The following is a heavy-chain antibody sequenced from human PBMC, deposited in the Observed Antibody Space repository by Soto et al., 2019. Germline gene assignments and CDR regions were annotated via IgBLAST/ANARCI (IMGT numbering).Heavy chain of an antibody. V-gene: IGHV4-31*03. CDR3: ARESIAAAGIVDY. Sequence: PSETLSLTCTVSGGSISSGGYYWSWIRQHPGKGLEWIGYIYYSGSTHYNPSLKSRVTISVDTSKNQFFLKLSSVTAADTAVYYCARESIAAAGIVDYWGRGTLVTVSS. D-gene: IGHD6-13*01. CDR1: GGSISSGGYY. J-gene: IGHJ4*02. CDR2: IYYSGST.